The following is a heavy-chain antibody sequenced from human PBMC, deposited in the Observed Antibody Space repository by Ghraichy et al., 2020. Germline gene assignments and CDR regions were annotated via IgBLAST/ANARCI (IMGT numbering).Heavy chain of an antibody. V-gene: IGHV3-9*01. CDR2: ISWNSGSI. CDR3: AKDFSHLSSSSDY. Sequence: GGSLRLSCAASGFTFDDYAMHWVRQAPGKGLEWVSGISWNSGSIGYADSVKGRFTISRDNAKNSLYLQMNSLRAEDTALYYCAKDFSHLSSSSDYWGQGTLVTVSS. J-gene: IGHJ4*02. D-gene: IGHD6-13*01. CDR1: GFTFDDYA.